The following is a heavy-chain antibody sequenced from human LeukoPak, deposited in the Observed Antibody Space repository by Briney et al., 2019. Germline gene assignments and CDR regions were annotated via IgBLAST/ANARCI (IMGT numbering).Heavy chain of an antibody. D-gene: IGHD3-22*01. CDR2: IIPIFGTA. CDR3: ARTVVVTPWGFDY. V-gene: IGHV1-69*05. J-gene: IGHJ4*02. CDR1: GGTFSSYA. Sequence: ASVKVSCKASGGTFSSYAISWVRQAPGQGLEWMGGIIPIFGTANYAQKLQGRVTMTTDTSTSTAYMGLRSLRSDDTAVYYCARTVVVTPWGFDYWGQGTLVTVSS.